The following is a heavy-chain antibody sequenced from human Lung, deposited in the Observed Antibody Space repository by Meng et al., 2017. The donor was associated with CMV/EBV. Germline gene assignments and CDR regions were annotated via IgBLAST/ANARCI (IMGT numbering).Heavy chain of an antibody. D-gene: IGHD6-13*01. CDR1: GYSFATYW. J-gene: IGHJ4*02. CDR2: IYCGDSKT. CDR3: ARHYDSSWFGY. V-gene: IGHV5-51*01. Sequence: GGSLRLSCKSSGYSFATYWIGWVRQMPGKDLEWMGMIYCGDSKTIYSPFFQGQVTISADKSISTAYLQWSSLQASDTAMYYCARHYDSSWFGYWGQGTLVTGSS.